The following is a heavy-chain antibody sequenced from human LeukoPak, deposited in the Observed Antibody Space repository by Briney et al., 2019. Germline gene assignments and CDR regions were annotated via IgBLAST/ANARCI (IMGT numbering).Heavy chain of an antibody. J-gene: IGHJ1*01. D-gene: IGHD3-22*01. CDR2: TYYSGST. V-gene: IGHV4-59*01. CDR3: AGYYDSSGYSDIDYFQH. Sequence: SETLSLTCTVSGGSISSYYWSWIRQPPGKGLEWIGYTYYSGSTNYNPSLKSRVTISVDTSKNQFSLKLSSVTAADTAVYYCAGYYDSSGYSDIDYFQHWGQGTLVTVSS. CDR1: GGSISSYY.